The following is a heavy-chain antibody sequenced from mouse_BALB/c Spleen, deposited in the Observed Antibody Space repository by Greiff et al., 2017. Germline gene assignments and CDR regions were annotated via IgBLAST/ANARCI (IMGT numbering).Heavy chain of an antibody. Sequence: EVKLMESGGGLVQPGGSLKLSCAASGFTFSSYGMSWVRQTPDKRLELVATINSNGGSTYYPDSVKGRFTISRDNAKNTLYLQMSSLKSEDTAMYYCAREPYRYDGVAMDYWGQGTSVTVSS. J-gene: IGHJ4*01. V-gene: IGHV5-6-3*01. CDR3: AREPYRYDGVAMDY. CDR1: GFTFSSYG. CDR2: INSNGGST. D-gene: IGHD2-14*01.